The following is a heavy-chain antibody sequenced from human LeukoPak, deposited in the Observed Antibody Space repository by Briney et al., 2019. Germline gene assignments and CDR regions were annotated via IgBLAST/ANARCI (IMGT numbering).Heavy chain of an antibody. Sequence: PGGSLRLSCAASGFTVSSNYMSWVRQAPGKGLEWVSSISSSSSYIYYADSVKGRFTISRDNAKNSLYLQMNSLRAEDTAVYYCARAAGGEDWGQGTLVTVSS. D-gene: IGHD2-21*01. CDR3: ARAAGGED. V-gene: IGHV3-21*01. J-gene: IGHJ4*02. CDR1: GFTVSSNY. CDR2: ISSSSSYI.